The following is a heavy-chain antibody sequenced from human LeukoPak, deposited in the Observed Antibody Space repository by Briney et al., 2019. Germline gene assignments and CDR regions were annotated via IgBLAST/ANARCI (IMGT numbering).Heavy chain of an antibody. CDR1: GYSISSGYY. CDR2: IYHSGST. Sequence: SETLSLTCTVSGYSISSGYYWGWIRQPPGKGLEWIGSIYHSGSTYYNPSLKSRVTISVDTSKNQFSLKLSSVTAADTAVYYCARNRPRFDYWGQGTLVTVSS. J-gene: IGHJ4*02. CDR3: ARNRPRFDY. V-gene: IGHV4-38-2*02.